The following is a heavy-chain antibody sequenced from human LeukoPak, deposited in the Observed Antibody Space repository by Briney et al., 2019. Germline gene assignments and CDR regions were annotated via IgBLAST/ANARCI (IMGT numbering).Heavy chain of an antibody. J-gene: IGHJ2*01. V-gene: IGHV4-39*01. D-gene: IGHD4-17*01. CDR2: TYYSGGT. CDR1: GDCISSRTYY. CDR3: ARTGSVTTVGFEWYFDL. Sequence: SETLSLTCTVSGDCISSRTYYWGWIRQPPGKGLEWIGSTYYSGGTYYNPSLKSRVTISVDTSKNQFSLKLSSVTAADTAVYYCARTGSVTTVGFEWYFDLWGRGTLVTVSS.